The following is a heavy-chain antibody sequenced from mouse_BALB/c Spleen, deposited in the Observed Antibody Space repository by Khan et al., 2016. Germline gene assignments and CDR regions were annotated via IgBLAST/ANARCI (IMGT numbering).Heavy chain of an antibody. CDR1: GISITTGNYR. D-gene: IGHD2-10*01. Sequence: EVQLQESGPGLVKPSQTVSLTCTVTGISITTGNYRWSWIRQFPGNKLEWIGYIYYSGTITYNPSLTSRTTITRDPSKNQFFLEMNSLTAEDTATYYCARAYYGNYYFDYGGQGTTLTVSS. CDR2: IYYSGTI. J-gene: IGHJ2*01. V-gene: IGHV3-5*02. CDR3: ARAYYGNYYFDY.